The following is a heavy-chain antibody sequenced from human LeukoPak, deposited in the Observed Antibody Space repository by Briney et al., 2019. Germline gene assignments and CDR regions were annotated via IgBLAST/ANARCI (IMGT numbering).Heavy chain of an antibody. CDR1: GFTFSSYS. V-gene: IGHV4-34*01. CDR2: INHSGST. Sequence: GSLRLSCAASGFTFSSYSMNWVRQAPGKGLEWVGEINHSGSTNYNPSLKSRVTISVDTSKNQFSLKLSSVTAADTAVYYCARGQVKQQLLPRTGSRYYYYYMDVWGKGTTVTVSS. D-gene: IGHD6-13*01. CDR3: ARGQVKQQLLPRTGSRYYYYYMDV. J-gene: IGHJ6*03.